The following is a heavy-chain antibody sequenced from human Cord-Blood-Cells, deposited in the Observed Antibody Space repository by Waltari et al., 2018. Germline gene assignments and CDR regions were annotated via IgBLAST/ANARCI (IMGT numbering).Heavy chain of an antibody. J-gene: IGHJ4*02. CDR2: INPRGGST. D-gene: IGHD3-10*01. Sequence: QVQLVQSGAEVKKPGASVKVSCKASGYTFTSYYMHWVRQAPGQGLEWMGIINPRGGSTSYAQKFQGRVNMTRDTSTSTVYMELSSLRSGDTAVYYCAKEYYGSGGGPYYFDYWGQGTLVTVSS. CDR3: AKEYYGSGGGPYYFDY. CDR1: GYTFTSYY. V-gene: IGHV1-46*01.